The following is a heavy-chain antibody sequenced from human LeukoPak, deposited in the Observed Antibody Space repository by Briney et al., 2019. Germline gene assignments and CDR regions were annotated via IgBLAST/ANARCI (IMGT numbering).Heavy chain of an antibody. D-gene: IGHD3-9*01. CDR1: GFTVSSNY. J-gene: IGHJ4*02. CDR3: ARVLYYDILTGYYDY. CDR2: IYSGGST. Sequence: PGGSLRLSCAASGFTVSSNYMSRVRQAPGKGLEWVSLIYSGGSTYYADSVKGRFTISRDNSKNTLYLQMNSLRAEDTAVYYCARVLYYDILTGYYDYWGQGTLVTVSS. V-gene: IGHV3-53*01.